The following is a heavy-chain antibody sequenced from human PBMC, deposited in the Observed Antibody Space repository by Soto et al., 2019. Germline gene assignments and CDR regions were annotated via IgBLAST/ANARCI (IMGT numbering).Heavy chain of an antibody. Sequence: KQSQTLSLTCAISGDSVSSNSAAWNWIRQSPSRGLEWLGRTYDRSKWYNDYAVSVKSRITINPETSKNQFSLKLNSVTPEDTALYYSASTSSIAARPGYDAFDIWGQGTMVTVSS. J-gene: IGHJ3*02. CDR2: TYDRSKWYN. V-gene: IGHV6-1*01. D-gene: IGHD6-6*01. CDR3: ASTSSIAARPGYDAFDI. CDR1: GDSVSSNSAA.